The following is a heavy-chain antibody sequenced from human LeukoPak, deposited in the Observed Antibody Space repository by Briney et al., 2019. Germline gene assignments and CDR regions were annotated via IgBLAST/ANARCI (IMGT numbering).Heavy chain of an antibody. Sequence: SETLSLTCTVSGGSISSYYWGWIRQPPGKGLEWIGSIYYSGSTYYNPSLKSRVTISVDTSKNQFSLKLSPVTAADTAVYYYARDQSSYYYDSSDYLAFDIWGQGTMVTVSS. J-gene: IGHJ3*02. CDR1: GGSISSYY. D-gene: IGHD3-22*01. CDR2: IYYSGST. V-gene: IGHV4-39*07. CDR3: ARDQSSYYYDSSDYLAFDI.